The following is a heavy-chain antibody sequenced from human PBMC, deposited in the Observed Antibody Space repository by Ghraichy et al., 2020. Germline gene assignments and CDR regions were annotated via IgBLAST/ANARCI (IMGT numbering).Heavy chain of an antibody. V-gene: IGHV4-61*01. CDR3: AGETVRGYYDSSGYCTFDY. Sequence: SETLSLTCTVSGDSVSSGNYYWGWIRQPPGKGLEWIGYVSDSGSSDYNPSLKSRVAISVDRSRDQFSLKLSAVTAADTAVYYCAGETVRGYYDSSGYCTFDYWGQGSLVTVSS. CDR1: GDSVSSGNYY. J-gene: IGHJ4*02. D-gene: IGHD3-22*01. CDR2: VSDSGSS.